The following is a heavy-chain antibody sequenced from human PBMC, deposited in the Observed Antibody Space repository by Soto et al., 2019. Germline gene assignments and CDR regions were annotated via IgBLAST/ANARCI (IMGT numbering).Heavy chain of an antibody. V-gene: IGHV3-53*05. D-gene: IGHD6-13*01. CDR2: IYSGGST. Sequence: GGSLRLSCAASGFTVSSNYMSWVRQAPGKGLEWVSVIYSGGSTYYADSVKGRFTISRDNSKNTLYLQMNSLRAEDTAVYYCARDGGYSSSWTRYYFDYWGQGTLVTVS. CDR3: ARDGGYSSSWTRYYFDY. CDR1: GFTVSSNY. J-gene: IGHJ4*02.